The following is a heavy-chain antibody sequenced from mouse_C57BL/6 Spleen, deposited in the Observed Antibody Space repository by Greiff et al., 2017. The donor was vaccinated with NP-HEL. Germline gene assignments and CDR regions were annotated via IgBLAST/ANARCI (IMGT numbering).Heavy chain of an antibody. D-gene: IGHD3-1*01. CDR1: GYTFTSYW. J-gene: IGHJ4*01. CDR2: IHPNSGST. CDR3: ARGGLNDAMDY. V-gene: IGHV1-64*01. Sequence: QVQLQQPGAELVKPGASVKLSCKASGYTFTSYWMHWVKQRPGQGLEWIGMIHPNSGSTNYNEKFKSKATLTVDKSSSTAYMQLSSLTSEDSSVYYCARGGLNDAMDYWGQGTSVTVSS.